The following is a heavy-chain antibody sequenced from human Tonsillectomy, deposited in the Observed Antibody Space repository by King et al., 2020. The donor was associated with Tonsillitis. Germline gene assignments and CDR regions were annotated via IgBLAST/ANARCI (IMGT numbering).Heavy chain of an antibody. CDR1: GGSISSYY. CDR3: ARLPRGGYPNWFDP. V-gene: IGHV4-59*01. CDR2: IYYSGST. J-gene: IGHJ5*02. Sequence: VQLQESGPGLVKPSETLSLTCTVSGGSISSYYWSWIRQPPGKGLEWIGYIYYSGSTNYNPSLKSRVTISVDTSKNQFSLQLSSVTAADTAVYYCARLPRGGYPNWFDPWGQGTLVIVSS. D-gene: IGHD3-22*01.